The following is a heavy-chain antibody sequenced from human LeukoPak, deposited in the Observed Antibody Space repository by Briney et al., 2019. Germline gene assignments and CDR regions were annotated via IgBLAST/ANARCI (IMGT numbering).Heavy chain of an antibody. J-gene: IGHJ6*02. CDR3: ARGDSSSWYYYYYGMDV. D-gene: IGHD6-13*01. Sequence: ASVKVSCKASGYTFTSYGISWVRQAPGQGLEWMGWISAYNGNTNYAQKFQGWVTMTRDTSISTAYMELSRLRSDDTAVYYCARGDSSSWYYYYYGMDVWGQGTTVTVSS. V-gene: IGHV1-18*01. CDR2: ISAYNGNT. CDR1: GYTFTSYG.